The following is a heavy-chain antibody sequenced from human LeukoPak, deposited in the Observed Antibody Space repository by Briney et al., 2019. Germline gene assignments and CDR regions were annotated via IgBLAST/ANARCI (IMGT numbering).Heavy chain of an antibody. CDR1: GFTFSDYY. CDR3: AREAGDFWSGYYPKYYFDY. J-gene: IGHJ4*02. V-gene: IGHV3-11*01. CDR2: ISISGSTI. Sequence: GGSLRLSCPASGFTFSDYYMGWIGQAQGKGLKWFSYISISGSTIYYADSVKGRFTISRDNAKNSLYLQMNSLRAEDTAVYYCAREAGDFWSGYYPKYYFDYWGQGTLVTVSS. D-gene: IGHD3-3*01.